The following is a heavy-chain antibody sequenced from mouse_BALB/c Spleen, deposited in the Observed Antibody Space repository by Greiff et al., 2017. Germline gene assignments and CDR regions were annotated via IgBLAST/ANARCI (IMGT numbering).Heavy chain of an antibody. CDR1: GFSLTGYG. CDR3: ARAAYYWYFDV. J-gene: IGHJ1*01. CDR2: IWGDGST. D-gene: IGHD6-5*01. V-gene: IGHV2-6-7*01. Sequence: VQLQESGPGLVAPSQSLSITCTVSGFSLTGYGVNWVRQPPGKGLEWLGMIWGDGSTDYNSALKSRLSISKDNSKSQVFLKMNSLQTDDTARYYCARAAYYWYFDVWGAGTTVTVSS.